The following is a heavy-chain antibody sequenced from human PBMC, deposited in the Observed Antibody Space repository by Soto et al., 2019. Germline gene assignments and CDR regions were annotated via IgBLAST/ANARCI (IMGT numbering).Heavy chain of an antibody. Sequence: QVQLQQWGAGLLKPSETLSLTCAVYGGSFSGYYWTWIRQPPGTGLEWIGEINHSGSTNYNPSLQSRVTISVETSKIQCSLKLTSVTAAGTAVYYCASDQLTGIFDYWGQRTLVTFSS. CDR3: ASDQLTGIFDY. D-gene: IGHD1-1*01. V-gene: IGHV4-34*01. J-gene: IGHJ4*02. CDR2: INHSGST. CDR1: GGSFSGYY.